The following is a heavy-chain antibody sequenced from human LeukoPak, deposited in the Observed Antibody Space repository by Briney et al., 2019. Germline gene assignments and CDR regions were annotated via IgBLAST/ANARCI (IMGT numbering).Heavy chain of an antibody. Sequence: TPSETLSLTCTVSGGSISSYYWSWIRQPPGKGLEWIGYVYYSGSTNYNPSLKSRVTISVDTSKNQFSLKLSSVTAADTAVYYCARAVVDYDFWSGIYYYYYMDVWGKGTTVTVSS. V-gene: IGHV4-59*01. D-gene: IGHD3-3*01. CDR1: GGSISSYY. J-gene: IGHJ6*03. CDR3: ARAVVDYDFWSGIYYYYYMDV. CDR2: VYYSGST.